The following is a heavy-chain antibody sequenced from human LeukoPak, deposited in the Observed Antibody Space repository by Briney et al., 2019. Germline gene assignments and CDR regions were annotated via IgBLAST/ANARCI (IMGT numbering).Heavy chain of an antibody. CDR1: GGSISSYY. CDR2: IYYSGST. CDR3: ARDGQQLAFDI. V-gene: IGHV4-59*01. J-gene: IGHJ3*02. Sequence: KTSETLSLTCTVSGGSISSYYWSWIRQPPGKGLEWIGYIYYSGSTNYNPSLKSRVTISVDTSKNQFSLKLSSVTAADTAVYYCARDGQQLAFDIWGQGTMVTVSS. D-gene: IGHD6-13*01.